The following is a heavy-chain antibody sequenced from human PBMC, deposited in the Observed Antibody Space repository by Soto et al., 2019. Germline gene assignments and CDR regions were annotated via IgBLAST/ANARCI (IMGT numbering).Heavy chain of an antibody. V-gene: IGHV1-46*01. CDR1: GYTFTSYY. CDR2: INPSGGST. Sequence: ASVKVSCKASGYTFTSYYMHWVRQAPGQGLEWMGIINPSGGSTSYAQKFQGRVTMTRDTSTSTVYMEPSSLRSEDTAVYYCARDAYQLLPFDPWAQGTLVTVSS. CDR3: ARDAYQLLPFDP. D-gene: IGHD2-2*01. J-gene: IGHJ5*02.